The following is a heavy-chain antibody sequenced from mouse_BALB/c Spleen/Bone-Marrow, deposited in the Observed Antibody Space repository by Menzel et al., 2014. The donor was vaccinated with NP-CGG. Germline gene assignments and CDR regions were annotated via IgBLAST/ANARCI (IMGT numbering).Heavy chain of an antibody. D-gene: IGHD4-1*01. CDR2: ISNGSSTI. CDR1: GFTFSSLG. V-gene: IGHV5-17*02. CDR3: TRGGNWDDFDY. J-gene: IGHJ2*01. Sequence: VQLKESGGGLVQTGGSRKLSCAASGFTFSSLGMHWVRQAPEKGLEWVAYISNGSSTIFYADTVKGRFTVSRDNPKNTLFLQMTSLRSEDTAMYYRTRGGNWDDFDYWGQGTTLTVSS.